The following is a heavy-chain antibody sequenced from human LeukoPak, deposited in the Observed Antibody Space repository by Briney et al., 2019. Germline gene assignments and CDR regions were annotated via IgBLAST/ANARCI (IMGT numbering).Heavy chain of an antibody. CDR3: ARGPPIYGASLDY. V-gene: IGHV4-34*01. CDR1: GGSFSGYY. J-gene: IGHJ4*02. Sequence: SETLSLTCAVYGGSFSGYYWSWIRQPPGKGLEWIREINHSGSTNYNPSLKSRVTISVDTSKNQFSLKLSSVTAADTAVYYCARGPPIYGASLDYWGQGTLVTVSS. D-gene: IGHD2-2*02. CDR2: INHSGST.